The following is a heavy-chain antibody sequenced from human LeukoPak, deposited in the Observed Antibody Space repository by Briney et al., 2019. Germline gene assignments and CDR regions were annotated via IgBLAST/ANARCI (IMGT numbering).Heavy chain of an antibody. J-gene: IGHJ4*02. CDR3: ATLQPRYSSSPIDY. V-gene: IGHV1-24*01. D-gene: IGHD6-6*01. CDR1: GYTLTELS. Sequence: ASVKVSCKVSGYTLTELSMHWVRQAPGKGLEWMGGFDPEDGETIYAQKFQGRVTMTEDTSTDTAYMELSSLRSEDTAVYYCATLQPRYSSSPIDYWGQGTLVTVSS. CDR2: FDPEDGET.